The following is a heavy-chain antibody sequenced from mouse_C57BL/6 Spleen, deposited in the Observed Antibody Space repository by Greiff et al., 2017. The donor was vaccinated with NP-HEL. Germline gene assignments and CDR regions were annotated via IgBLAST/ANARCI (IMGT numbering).Heavy chain of an antibody. J-gene: IGHJ2*01. D-gene: IGHD1-1*01. CDR2: ISSGGSYT. Sequence: EVQVVESGGDLVKPGGSLKLSCAASGFTFSSYGMSWVRQTPDKRLEWVATISSGGSYTYYPDSVKGRFTISRDNAKNTLYLQMSSLKSEDTAMYYCARHGLSITTVVAQFDYWGQGTTLTVSS. CDR1: GFTFSSYG. CDR3: ARHGLSITTVVAQFDY. V-gene: IGHV5-6*01.